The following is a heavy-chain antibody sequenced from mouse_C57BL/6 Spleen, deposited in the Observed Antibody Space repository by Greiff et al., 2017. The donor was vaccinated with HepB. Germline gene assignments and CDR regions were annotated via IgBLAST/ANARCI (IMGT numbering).Heavy chain of an antibody. CDR2: ISDGGSYT. CDR1: GFTFSSYA. V-gene: IGHV5-4*01. Sequence: VQLKESGGGLVKPGGSLKLSCAASGFTFSSYAMSWVRQTPEKRLEWVATISDGGSYTYYPDNVKGRFTISRDNAKNNLYLQMSHLKSEDTAMYYCARDKDSKRFAYWGQGTLVTVSA. J-gene: IGHJ3*01. CDR3: ARDKDSKRFAY.